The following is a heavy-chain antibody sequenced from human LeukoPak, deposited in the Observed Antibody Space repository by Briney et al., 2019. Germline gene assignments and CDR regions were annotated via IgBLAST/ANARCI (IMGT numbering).Heavy chain of an antibody. CDR2: ILDNGIT. CDR1: GFSVSSTY. D-gene: IGHD1-26*01. CDR3: VGDKGVGRTERFDS. V-gene: IGHV3-53*01. Sequence: GGSLRLSCAVSGFSVSSTYMTWVRQAPGKGLQWVSVILDNGITTYADSVKGRFSISRDNSKNTVYLQMNSLSVDDTAVYYCVGDKGVGRTERFDSWGPGTLVTVSS. J-gene: IGHJ4*02.